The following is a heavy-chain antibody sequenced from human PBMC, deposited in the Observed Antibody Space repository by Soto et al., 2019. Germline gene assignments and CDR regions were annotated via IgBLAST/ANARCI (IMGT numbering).Heavy chain of an antibody. CDR2: IYPGDSDT. CDR1: GYSFTSYW. Sequence: PGESLTLSCKGSGYSFTSYWIGWVRQMPGKGLEWMGIIYPGDSDTRYSPSFEGQVTISADKSITTAYPQWSSLKASDTAMYYCARPSYSSSRYYGMDVWGQGTTVTVSS. D-gene: IGHD6-6*01. CDR3: ARPSYSSSRYYGMDV. J-gene: IGHJ6*02. V-gene: IGHV5-51*01.